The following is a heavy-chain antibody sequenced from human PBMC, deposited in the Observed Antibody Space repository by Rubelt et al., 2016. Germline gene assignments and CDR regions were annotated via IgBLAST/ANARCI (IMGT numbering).Heavy chain of an antibody. J-gene: IGHJ3*02. D-gene: IGHD2-21*02. V-gene: IGHV1-18*01. CDR1: GYTFTSYG. Sequence: SGAEVKKPGASVKVSCKASGYTFTSYGISWVRQAPGQGLEWMGWISAYNGNTNYAQKLQGRVTMTTDTSTSTAYMELRSLRSDDTAVYYCARDIVVVTAISEGRPDAFDIWGQGTMVTVSS. CDR2: ISAYNGNT. CDR3: ARDIVVVTAISEGRPDAFDI.